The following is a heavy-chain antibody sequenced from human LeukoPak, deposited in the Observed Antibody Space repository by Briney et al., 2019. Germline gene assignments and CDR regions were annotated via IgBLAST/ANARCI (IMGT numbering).Heavy chain of an antibody. CDR2: ISGNGGST. CDR3: VRESGKFDY. CDR1: GFTFRNYA. Sequence: PGGSLRLSCSASGFTFRNYAMNWVRQAPGKGLEWVSAISGNGGSTFYADSVKGRFSISRDNSKNSLSLEMNSLRTEDTAMYYCVRESGKFDYWGQGTLVAVSS. V-gene: IGHV3-43*02. J-gene: IGHJ4*02.